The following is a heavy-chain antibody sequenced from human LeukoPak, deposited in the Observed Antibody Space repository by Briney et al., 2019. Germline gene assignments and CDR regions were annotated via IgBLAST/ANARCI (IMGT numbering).Heavy chain of an antibody. CDR2: INPNSGGT. J-gene: IGHJ4*02. Sequence: KPGESLKISCKGSGYSFTSYYMHWVRQAPGQGLEWMGWINPNSGGTNYAQRFQGRVTMTRDTSISTAYMELSRLRSDDTAVYYCARDVAQYTSSSDFDYWGQGTLVTVSS. D-gene: IGHD6-6*01. CDR1: GYSFTSYY. CDR3: ARDVAQYTSSSDFDY. V-gene: IGHV1-2*02.